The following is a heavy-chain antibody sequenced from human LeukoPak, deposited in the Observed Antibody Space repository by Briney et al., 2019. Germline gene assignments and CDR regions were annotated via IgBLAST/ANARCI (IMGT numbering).Heavy chain of an antibody. J-gene: IGHJ3*02. CDR3: ARASHSSGYHDRGGAFDI. Sequence: SGPTLVNPTQTLTLTCTFSGFSLSTSGMCVSWIRQPPGKALEWLARIDWDDDKYYSTSLKTRLTISKDTSKNQVVLTMTNMDPVDTATYYCARASHSSGYHDRGGAFDIWGQGTMVTVSS. CDR1: GFSLSTSGMC. V-gene: IGHV2-70*11. CDR2: IDWDDDK. D-gene: IGHD3-22*01.